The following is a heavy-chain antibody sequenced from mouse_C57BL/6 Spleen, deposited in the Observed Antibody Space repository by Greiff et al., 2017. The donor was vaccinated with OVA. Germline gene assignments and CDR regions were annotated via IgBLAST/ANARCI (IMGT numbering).Heavy chain of an antibody. D-gene: IGHD1-1*01. CDR3: ARSGDYGSSSAWFAY. J-gene: IGHJ3*01. V-gene: IGHV1-59*01. Sequence: QVHVKQPGAELVRPGTSVKLSCKASGYTFTSYWMHWVKQRPGQGLEWIGVIDPSDSYTNYNQKFKGKATLTVDTSSSTAYMQLSSLTSEDSAVYYCARSGDYGSSSAWFAYWGQGTLVTVSA. CDR2: IDPSDSYT. CDR1: GYTFTSYW.